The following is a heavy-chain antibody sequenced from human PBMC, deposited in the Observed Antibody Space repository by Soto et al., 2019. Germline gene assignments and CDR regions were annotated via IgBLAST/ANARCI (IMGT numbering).Heavy chain of an antibody. J-gene: IGHJ4*02. D-gene: IGHD3-10*01. CDR1: GFSFSTYG. CDR3: TKAPLRDRGNCFAY. V-gene: IGHV3-30*18. Sequence: QVQVVDSGGGVVQPGGSLRLSCVASGFSFSTYGMHWVRQAPGKGLEWVTFISNDGSNEKYADSVKGRFIIARDNSKNTVYLQMNSLRDEDTAVYYCTKAPLRDRGNCFAYWRQGTLVTVSS. CDR2: ISNDGSNE.